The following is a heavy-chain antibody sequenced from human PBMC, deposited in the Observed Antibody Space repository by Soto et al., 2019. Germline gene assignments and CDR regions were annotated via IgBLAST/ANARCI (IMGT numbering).Heavy chain of an antibody. V-gene: IGHV4-4*02. Sequence: SETLSLTCSVSGASISNNYYWSWVRQTPGKGLEWIANIYHSVSTNYNPSLKSRVSISLDKTKNQVSLYLSSVTAADTAVYFFAPEVGGVYGYLDLWG. CDR1: GASISNNYY. J-gene: IGHJ2*01. CDR2: IYHSVST. D-gene: IGHD1-26*01. CDR3: APEVGGVYGYLDL.